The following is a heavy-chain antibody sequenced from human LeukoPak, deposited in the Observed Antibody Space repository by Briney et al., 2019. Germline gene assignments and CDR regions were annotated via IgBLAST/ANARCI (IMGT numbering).Heavy chain of an antibody. J-gene: IGHJ3*02. CDR2: ISGSSSII. CDR1: GFTFSSYS. D-gene: IGHD3-22*01. CDR3: ARSGTTYYYDSGTRI. V-gene: IGHV3-48*04. Sequence: GGSLRLSCAASGFTFSSYSMNWVRQAPGKGLERVSFISGSSSIIHYADSVKGRFTISRDNAKNSLYLQMNSLRADDTAVYYCARSGTTYYYDSGTRIWGQGTMVFVSS.